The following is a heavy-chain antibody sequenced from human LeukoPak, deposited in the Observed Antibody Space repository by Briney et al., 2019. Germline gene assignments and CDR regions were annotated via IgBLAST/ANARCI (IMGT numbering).Heavy chain of an antibody. D-gene: IGHD3-3*01. J-gene: IGHJ4*02. CDR1: GGSISSSSYY. V-gene: IGHV4-39*01. CDR3: ARGAYYDFWSGYYRNFDY. CDR2: IYYSGST. Sequence: SETLSLTCTVSGGSISSSSYYWGWIRQPPGKGLEWIGRIYYSGSTYYNPSLKSRVTISVDTSKNQFSLKLSSVTAADTAVYYCARGAYYDFWSGYYRNFDYWGQGTLVTVSS.